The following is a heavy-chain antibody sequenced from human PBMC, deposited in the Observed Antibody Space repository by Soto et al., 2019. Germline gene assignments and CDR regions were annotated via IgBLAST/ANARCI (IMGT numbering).Heavy chain of an antibody. D-gene: IGHD3-3*01. CDR2: ISGSGGST. J-gene: IGHJ4*02. CDR1: GFTFSSYA. CDR3: AKDKTQIFGVVIIDVFDY. V-gene: IGHV3-23*01. Sequence: GGSLRLSCAASGFTFSSYAMSWVRQAPGKRLEWVSAISGSGGSTYYADSVKGRFTISRDNSKNTLYLQMNSLRAEDTAVYYCAKDKTQIFGVVIIDVFDYWGQGTLVTVSS.